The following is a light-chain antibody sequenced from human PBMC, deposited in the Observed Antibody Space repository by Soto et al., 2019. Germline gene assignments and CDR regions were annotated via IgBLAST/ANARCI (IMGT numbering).Light chain of an antibody. Sequence: QSVLTQPASVSGSPGQSITISCTGTSSDVGSYNLVSWYQQHPGKAPKLMIYEGSKRPSGVSNRFSGSKSGNTASLTISGLQAEDEADYYCCSYARSYVSGTPNTVPVL. J-gene: IGLJ1*01. CDR2: EGS. CDR1: SSDVGSYNL. V-gene: IGLV2-23*01. CDR3: CSYARSYV.